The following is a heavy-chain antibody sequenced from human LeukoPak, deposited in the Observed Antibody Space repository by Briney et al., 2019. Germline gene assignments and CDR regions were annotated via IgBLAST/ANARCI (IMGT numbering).Heavy chain of an antibody. J-gene: IGHJ6*02. CDR1: GFTFSSYS. D-gene: IGHD6-25*01. CDR3: ARDGGRMDV. Sequence: GGSLRLPCAASGFTFSSYSMNWVRQAPGKGLEWVSTISSSSSYIYYADSVKGRFTMPRDNAKNSLYLQMNSLRAEDTAVYYCARDGGRMDVWGQGTTVTVSS. CDR2: ISSSSSYI. V-gene: IGHV3-21*01.